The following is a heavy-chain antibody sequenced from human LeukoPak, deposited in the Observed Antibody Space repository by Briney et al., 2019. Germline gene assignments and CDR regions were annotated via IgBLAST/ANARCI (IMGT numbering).Heavy chain of an antibody. J-gene: IGHJ6*02. V-gene: IGHV3-66*01. Sequence: GGSLRLSCAASGFIVSNNYMSWVRLAPGKGLEWVSIISSRGNTYYADSVKGRFTVSRDNSKNTLYLQMNSLRAEDTAVYYCATRARSGYYYGVDVWGQGTTVTVSS. CDR3: ATRARSGYYYGVDV. CDR2: ISSRGNT. D-gene: IGHD1-26*01. CDR1: GFIVSNNY.